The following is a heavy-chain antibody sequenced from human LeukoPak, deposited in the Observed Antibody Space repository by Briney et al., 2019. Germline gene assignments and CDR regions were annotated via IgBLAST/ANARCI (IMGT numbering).Heavy chain of an antibody. CDR1: GDSISSGDYY. V-gene: IGHV4-30-2*01. D-gene: IGHD3-3*01. Sequence: SETLSLTCTVSGDSISSGDYYWSRIRQPPGKGLEWIGYIYESGTTDYNPSLKSRVTISVDRSKNEFSLKLSSVTAADTAVYYCARVFKYYYYMDVWGKGTTVTVSS. CDR2: IYESGTT. CDR3: ARVFKYYYYMDV. J-gene: IGHJ6*03.